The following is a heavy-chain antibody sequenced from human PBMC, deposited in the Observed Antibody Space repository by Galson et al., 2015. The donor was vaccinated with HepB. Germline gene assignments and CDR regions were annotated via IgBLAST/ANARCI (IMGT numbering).Heavy chain of an antibody. D-gene: IGHD3-22*01. CDR3: ARVAARLGITMIRGAFDI. Sequence: SVKVSCKASGYTFTSYYMHWVRQAPGQGLEWMGIINPSGGSTSYAQKFQGRVTMTRDTSTSTVYMELSSLRSEDTAVYYCARVAARLGITMIRGAFDIWGQGTMVTVSS. CDR1: GYTFTSYY. V-gene: IGHV1-46*01. J-gene: IGHJ3*02. CDR2: INPSGGST.